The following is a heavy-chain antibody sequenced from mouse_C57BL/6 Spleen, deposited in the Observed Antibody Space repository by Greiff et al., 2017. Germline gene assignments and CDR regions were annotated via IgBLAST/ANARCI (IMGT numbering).Heavy chain of an antibody. Sequence: DVKLQESGPGLVKPSQSLSLTCSVTGYSITSGYYWNWIRQFPGNKLEWMGYISYDGSNNYNPSLKNRISITRDTSKNQFFLKLNSVTTEDTATYYCARAYSNYEGGAMDYWGQGTSVTVSS. CDR2: ISYDGSN. CDR1: GYSITSGYY. CDR3: ARAYSNYEGGAMDY. J-gene: IGHJ4*01. D-gene: IGHD2-5*01. V-gene: IGHV3-6*01.